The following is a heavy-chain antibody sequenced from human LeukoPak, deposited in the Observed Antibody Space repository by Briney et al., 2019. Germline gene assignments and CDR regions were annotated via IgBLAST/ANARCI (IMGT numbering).Heavy chain of an antibody. CDR2: ISAYNGNT. CDR3: ARDDYYDSGGYYWSFDY. J-gene: IGHJ4*02. Sequence: ASVKVSCKASGYTFTSYGISWVRQAPGQGLEWMGWISAYNGNTNYAQKLQGRVTMTTDTSTSTAYMELRSLRSDDTAVYYCARDDYYDSGGYYWSFDYWGQGTLVTVSS. V-gene: IGHV1-18*01. CDR1: GYTFTSYG. D-gene: IGHD3-22*01.